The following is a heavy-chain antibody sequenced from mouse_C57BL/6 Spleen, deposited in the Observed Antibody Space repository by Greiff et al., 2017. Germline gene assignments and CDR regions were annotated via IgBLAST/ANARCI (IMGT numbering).Heavy chain of an antibody. Sequence: EVQLQQSGPELVKPGASVKISCKASGYSFTGYYMNWVKQSPEKSLEWIGEINPSTGGTTYNQKFKAKATLTVDKSSSTAYMQLKSLTSEDSAVYYCARGAMVTSWFAYWGQGTLVTVSA. CDR3: ARGAMVTSWFAY. D-gene: IGHD2-2*01. V-gene: IGHV1-42*01. CDR2: INPSTGGT. CDR1: GYSFTGYY. J-gene: IGHJ3*01.